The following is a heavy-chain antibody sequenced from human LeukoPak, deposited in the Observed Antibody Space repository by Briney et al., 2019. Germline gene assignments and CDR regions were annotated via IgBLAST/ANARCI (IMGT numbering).Heavy chain of an antibody. CDR3: ARDGVVVTAIGFDY. CDR2: ISSSSSYI. CDR1: GFTFSSYS. J-gene: IGHJ4*02. Sequence: GGSLRPSCAASGFTFSSYSMNWVRQAPGKGLEWVSSISSSSSYIYYADSVKGRFTISRDNAKNSLYLQMNSLRAEDTAVYYCARDGVVVTAIGFDYWGQGTLVTVSS. V-gene: IGHV3-21*01. D-gene: IGHD2-21*02.